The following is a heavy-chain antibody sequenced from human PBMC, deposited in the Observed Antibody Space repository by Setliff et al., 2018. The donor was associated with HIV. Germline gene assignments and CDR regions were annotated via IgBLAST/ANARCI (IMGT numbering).Heavy chain of an antibody. J-gene: IGHJ6*03. CDR1: GGSISSHY. Sequence: PSETLSLTCTVSGGSISSHYWSWIRQPPGKGLEWIGHIYTSGSTNYNPSLKSRVTMSVGTSKNQFSLKLSSVTAADTAVYYCARDRGLLPYYYLDVWGKGTTVTVSS. D-gene: IGHD3-10*01. CDR2: IYTSGST. V-gene: IGHV4-4*08. CDR3: ARDRGLLPYYYLDV.